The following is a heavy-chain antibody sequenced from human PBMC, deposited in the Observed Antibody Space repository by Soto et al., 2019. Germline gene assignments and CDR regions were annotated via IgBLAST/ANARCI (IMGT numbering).Heavy chain of an antibody. CDR2: IYYSGST. CDR1: GGSISSGDYY. CDR3: ARGGSSGYSHY. V-gene: IGHV4-30-4*01. J-gene: IGHJ4*02. D-gene: IGHD3-22*01. Sequence: TLSLTCTVSGGSISSGDYYLSWIRQPPGKGLEWIGYIYYSGSTYYNPSLKSRVTISVDTSKNQFSLKLSSVTAADTAVYYCARGGSSGYSHYWGQGTLVTVYS.